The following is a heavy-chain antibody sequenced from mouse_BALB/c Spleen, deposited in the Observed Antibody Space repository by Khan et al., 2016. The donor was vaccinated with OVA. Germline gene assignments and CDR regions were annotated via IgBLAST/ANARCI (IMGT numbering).Heavy chain of an antibody. CDR2: ISYSGCT. D-gene: IGHD2-3*01. CDR3: ARDGSRYNYAMDN. J-gene: IGHJ4*01. V-gene: IGHV3-2*02. CDR1: GYSITSDYA. Sequence: EVKLQESGPGLVKPSQSLSLTCTVTGYSITSDYAWYWIRQFPGTKLEWMGYISYSGCTNYNPSLKSRISITRDTSKNQFFLQLNSVTTEDTATYYCARDGSRYNYAMDNWGQGTSVTVSS.